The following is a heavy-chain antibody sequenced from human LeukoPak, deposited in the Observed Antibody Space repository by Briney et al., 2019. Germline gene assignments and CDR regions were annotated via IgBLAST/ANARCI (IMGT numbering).Heavy chain of an antibody. D-gene: IGHD2-8*01. CDR3: ARESNGLDDY. V-gene: IGHV3-74*01. J-gene: IGHJ4*02. CDR2: MNSDGSST. Sequence: GGSLRLSCAASGFAFSNYWMHWVRQAQGKGLVWVSRMNSDGSSTHYADSVRGRFTISRDNAKNTLYLQMNSLRAEDTAVYYCARESNGLDDYWGQGTLVTVSS. CDR1: GFAFSNYW.